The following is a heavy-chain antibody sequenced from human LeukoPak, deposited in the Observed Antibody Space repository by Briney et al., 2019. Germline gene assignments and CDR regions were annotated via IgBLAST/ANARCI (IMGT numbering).Heavy chain of an antibody. CDR3: ARDYYDSSGYYQTFDY. CDR2: IKQDGSEK. J-gene: IGHJ4*02. D-gene: IGHD3-22*01. V-gene: IGHV3-7*01. Sequence: PGGSLRLSCAASGFTFDDYAMHWVRQAPGKGLEWVANIKQDGSEKYYVDSVKGRFTISRDNAKNSLYLQMNSLRAEDTAVYYCARDYYDSSGYYQTFDYWGQGTLVTVSS. CDR1: GFTFDDYA.